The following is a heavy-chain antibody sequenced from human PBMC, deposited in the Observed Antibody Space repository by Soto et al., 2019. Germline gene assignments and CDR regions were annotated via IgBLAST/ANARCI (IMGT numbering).Heavy chain of an antibody. D-gene: IGHD4-17*01. Sequence: SETLSLTCAVYGGSFSGYHWSWIRQPPGKGLEWIGEINHSGSTNYNPSLKSRVTISVDTSKNQFSLKLSSVTAADTAVYYCASPIDDYGDYVFDYWGQGTLVTVSS. V-gene: IGHV4-34*01. CDR1: GGSFSGYH. J-gene: IGHJ4*02. CDR2: INHSGST. CDR3: ASPIDDYGDYVFDY.